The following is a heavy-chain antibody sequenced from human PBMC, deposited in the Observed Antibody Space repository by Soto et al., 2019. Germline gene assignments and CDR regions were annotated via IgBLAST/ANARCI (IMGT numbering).Heavy chain of an antibody. CDR3: ARDNPSTFQYSPAGWFDP. D-gene: IGHD2-15*01. V-gene: IGHV4-61*01. CDR1: GYSIISGSYF. Sequence: SETLSLTCNVTGYSIISGSYFWSWIRQPPGKALEWIGYIYYTGTTSYNPSLGGRVTISLDTSKTQFSLKLTSVTAADAAVYFCARDNPSTFQYSPAGWFDPWGQGISVTVYS. CDR2: IYYTGTT. J-gene: IGHJ5*02.